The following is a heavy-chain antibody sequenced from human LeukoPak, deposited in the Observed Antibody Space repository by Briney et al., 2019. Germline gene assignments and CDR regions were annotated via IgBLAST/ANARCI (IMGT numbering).Heavy chain of an antibody. V-gene: IGHV3-23*01. Sequence: GGSPRLSCVGSGFALGVHAMSWVRQAPGKGPEWVATIFSGADLFYAESVKGRFTISRDDPRNTVWLQMNSLRAEDTALYYCAKDWTPHNRVYDCLDAWGQGTQVTVSS. CDR3: AKDWTPHNRVYDCLDA. J-gene: IGHJ5*02. D-gene: IGHD3-16*01. CDR2: IFSGADL. CDR1: GFALGVHA.